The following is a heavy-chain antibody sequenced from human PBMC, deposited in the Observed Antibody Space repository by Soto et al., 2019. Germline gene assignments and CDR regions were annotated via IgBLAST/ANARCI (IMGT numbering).Heavy chain of an antibody. CDR2: IYWDDTK. D-gene: IGHD1-26*01. V-gene: IGHV2-5*02. CDR1: GFSLTTDRVG. J-gene: IGHJ4*02. Sequence: QITLKESGPTLVKPTQTLTLTCTFSGFSLTTDRVGVGWIRQPPGEALEWLAVIYWDDTKTYRPSLESRLTLTKDTSKNQVALTMTNMASVDTATYYWAHAYGGRSLYWGQGTLVTVSS. CDR3: AHAYGGRSLY.